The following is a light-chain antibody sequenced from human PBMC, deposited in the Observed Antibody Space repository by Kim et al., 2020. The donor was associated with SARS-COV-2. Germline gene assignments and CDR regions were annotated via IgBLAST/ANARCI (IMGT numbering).Light chain of an antibody. CDR2: DAA. J-gene: IGKJ3*01. CDR3: QQYDNLPFT. V-gene: IGKV1-33*01. Sequence: ASVGDRVTITCQASKDISKYLNWYQQKPGKAPKLLINDAANLETGVPLRFSGSGSGTDFTFTISSLQPEDIATYHCQQYDNLPFTFGPGTKVDIK. CDR1: KDISKY.